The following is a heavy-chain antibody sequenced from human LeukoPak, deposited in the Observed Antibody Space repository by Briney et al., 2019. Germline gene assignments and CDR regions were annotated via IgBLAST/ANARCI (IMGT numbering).Heavy chain of an antibody. D-gene: IGHD3-10*01. J-gene: IGHJ4*02. Sequence: SETLSLTCTVSGGSISPFYWSWIRQPAGKGLEWAGRVHASGSPNYNPSLKSRVIISVDKSKNQFSLHLNPVTAADTAVYYCARGGTYGSGRDQHTTLDYWGRGTLVTVSS. CDR2: VHASGSP. V-gene: IGHV4-4*07. CDR1: GGSISPFY. CDR3: ARGGTYGSGRDQHTTLDY.